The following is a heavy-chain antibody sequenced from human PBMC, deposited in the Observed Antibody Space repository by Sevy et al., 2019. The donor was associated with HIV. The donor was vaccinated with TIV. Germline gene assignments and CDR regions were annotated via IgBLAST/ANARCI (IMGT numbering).Heavy chain of an antibody. J-gene: IGHJ6*02. CDR2: LSVSGADT. CDR3: AKVMIKSFVYYGMDV. CDR1: GFTFADYA. V-gene: IGHV3-23*01. D-gene: IGHD2-21*01. Sequence: GGSLRLSCVASGFTFADYAMTWVRQAPGKGPEWVSSLSVSGADTYYAGSVKDRFIISRDNSERTLYLRMNSLRREDTAVYYCAKVMIKSFVYYGMDVWGRGTTVTVSS.